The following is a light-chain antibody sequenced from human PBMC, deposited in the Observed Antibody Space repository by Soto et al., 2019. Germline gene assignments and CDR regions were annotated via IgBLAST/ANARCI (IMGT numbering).Light chain of an antibody. CDR2: EVS. CDR1: SRDVGGYNY. CDR3: SSYTSSGTYV. Sequence: QSALTQPASVSGSPGQSITISCTGTSRDVGGYNYVSWYQHHPGKAPKLMIYEVSNRPSGVSNRFSGSKSGNTASLTISGLQAEDEADYYCSSYTSSGTYVFGTAT. V-gene: IGLV2-14*01. J-gene: IGLJ1*01.